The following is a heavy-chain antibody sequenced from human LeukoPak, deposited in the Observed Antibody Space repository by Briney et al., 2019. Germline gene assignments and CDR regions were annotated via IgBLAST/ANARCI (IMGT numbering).Heavy chain of an antibody. CDR2: INCYSTTM. D-gene: IGHD5-24*01. Sequence: PGGSVRLSCAASGFSFSNYAMSWVRQAPGKGLEWVSYINCYSTTMSYADSVKGRVTISSDNAKNSLYLQVNSLRDEDTAVYYCARKPNFYRTYNYLMDVWGQGTTVSV. CDR1: GFSFSNYA. J-gene: IGHJ6*02. V-gene: IGHV3-48*02. CDR3: ARKPNFYRTYNYLMDV.